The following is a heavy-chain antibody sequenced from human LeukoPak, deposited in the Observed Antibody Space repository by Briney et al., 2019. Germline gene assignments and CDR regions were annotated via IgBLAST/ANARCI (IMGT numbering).Heavy chain of an antibody. V-gene: IGHV3-48*03. D-gene: IGHD2-15*01. J-gene: IGHJ4*02. Sequence: PGGSLRLSCAASGFTFSSYWMHWVRQAPGKGLEWVSYISSSGSTTYYADSVKGRFTISRDNAKNSLYLQMNSLRAEDTAVYYCARGYCSGGSCYFDYWGQGTLVTVSS. CDR2: ISSSGSTT. CDR3: ARGYCSGGSCYFDY. CDR1: GFTFSSYW.